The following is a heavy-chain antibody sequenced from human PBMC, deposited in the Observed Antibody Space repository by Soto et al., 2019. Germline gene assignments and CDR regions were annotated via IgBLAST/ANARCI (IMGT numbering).Heavy chain of an antibody. V-gene: IGHV1-18*01. Sequence: ASVKVSCKASGYTFTSYGISWVRQAPGQGPEWMGWISAYNGNTNYAQKLQGRVTMTTDTSTSTAYMELRSLRSDDTAVYYCARDKPYYYDSSGYFSRDAFDIWGQGTMVTVSS. CDR1: GYTFTSYG. D-gene: IGHD3-22*01. CDR2: ISAYNGNT. CDR3: ARDKPYYYDSSGYFSRDAFDI. J-gene: IGHJ3*02.